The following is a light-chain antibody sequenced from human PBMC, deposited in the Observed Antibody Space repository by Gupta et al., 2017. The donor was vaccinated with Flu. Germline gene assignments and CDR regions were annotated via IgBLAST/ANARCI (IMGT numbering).Light chain of an antibody. V-gene: IGLV8-61*01. CDR2: NTN. Sequence: QTVVTQEPSFSVSPGGTVTLTCDLSSGSASSGYYPSWYQQTPGQAPRTLIYNTNTRSAGVPDRFSGSILGNKAALTITGAQADDESDYYCGRDMGSAIQVFGGGTKLTVL. CDR3: GRDMGSAIQV. J-gene: IGLJ2*01. CDR1: SGSASSGYY.